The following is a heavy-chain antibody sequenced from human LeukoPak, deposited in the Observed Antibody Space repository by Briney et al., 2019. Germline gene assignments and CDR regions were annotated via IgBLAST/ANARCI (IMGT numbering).Heavy chain of an antibody. CDR2: ISAYNGNT. J-gene: IGHJ6*03. Sequence: GASVKVSCKASGYTFTSYGISWVRQAPGQGLEWMGWISAYNGNTNYAQKLQVRVTMTTDTSTSTAYMELRSLRSDDTAVYYCARHPLYDYIWGSYRSTYYYYYMDVWGKGTTVTVSS. D-gene: IGHD3-16*02. CDR3: ARHPLYDYIWGSYRSTYYYYYMDV. CDR1: GYTFTSYG. V-gene: IGHV1-18*01.